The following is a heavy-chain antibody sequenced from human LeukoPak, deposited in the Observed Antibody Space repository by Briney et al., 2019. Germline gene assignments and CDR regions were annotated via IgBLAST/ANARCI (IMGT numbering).Heavy chain of an antibody. CDR2: IWYDGSNK. CDR3: AKVGRGYYDSSGYYTD. CDR1: GFPFISYG. D-gene: IGHD3-22*01. J-gene: IGHJ4*02. V-gene: IGHV3-33*06. Sequence: PGGPLKLSGPRSGFPFISYGMNGFAQAPGKGLEWGAVIWYDGSNKYYADSVKGRFTISRDNSKNTLYLQMNSLRAEDTAVYYCAKVGRGYYDSSGYYTDWGQGTLVTVSS.